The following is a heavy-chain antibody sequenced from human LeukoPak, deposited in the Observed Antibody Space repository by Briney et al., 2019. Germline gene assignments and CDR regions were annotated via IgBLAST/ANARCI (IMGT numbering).Heavy chain of an antibody. Sequence: SETLSLTCTVSGGSISSYYWSWIRQPPGKGLEWIGYIYTSGSTNYNPSLKSRVTISVDTSKNQFSLKLSSVTAADTAVYYCARQRGTRHAFDIGGQGIMVAVPS. CDR1: GGSISSYY. D-gene: IGHD6-25*01. V-gene: IGHV4-4*09. J-gene: IGHJ3*02. CDR3: ARQRGTRHAFDI. CDR2: IYTSGST.